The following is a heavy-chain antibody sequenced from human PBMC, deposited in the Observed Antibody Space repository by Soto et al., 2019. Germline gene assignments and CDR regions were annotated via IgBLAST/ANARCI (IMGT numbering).Heavy chain of an antibody. CDR3: ARQGGGARPRGVCDY. CDR2: INHSGST. Sequence: QVQLQQWGAGLLKPSETLSLTCAVYGGSFSGYYWSWIRQPPGKGLEWIGEINHSGSTNYNPSLKSRVTISVDTSKNQFSLKLSSVTAADTAVYYCARQGGGARPRGVCDYWGQGTLVTVSS. V-gene: IGHV4-34*01. CDR1: GGSFSGYY. D-gene: IGHD6-6*01. J-gene: IGHJ4*02.